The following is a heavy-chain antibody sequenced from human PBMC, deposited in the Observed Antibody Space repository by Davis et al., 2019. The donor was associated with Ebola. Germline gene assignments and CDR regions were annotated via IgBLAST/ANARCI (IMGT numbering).Heavy chain of an antibody. CDR1: GDSVSTAG. CDR2: TYYDRSRWYN. J-gene: IGHJ6*04. D-gene: IGHD5-12*01. V-gene: IGHV6-1*01. CDR3: ARGWLRVGMDV. Sequence: PSETLSLTCAISGDSVSTAGWNWIRQSPSRGLEWLGRTYYDRSRWYNDYAVSIKSRIIINADTSKNQLSLQLNSVTPDDTAVYYCARGWLRVGMDVWGKGTTVTVSS.